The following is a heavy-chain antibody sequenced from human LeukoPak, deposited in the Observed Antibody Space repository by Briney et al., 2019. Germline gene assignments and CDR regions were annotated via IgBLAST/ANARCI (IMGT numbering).Heavy chain of an antibody. CDR3: ARMSRNLRITMIVVAPNGAFDI. J-gene: IGHJ3*02. CDR1: GYTFSDYY. CDR2: MNPNSGNT. Sequence: ASVKVSCKASGYTFSDYYMHWVRQATGQGLEWMGWMNPNSGNTGYAQKFQGRVTITRNTSISTAYMELSSLRSEDTAVYYCARMSRNLRITMIVVAPNGAFDIWGQGTMVTVSS. D-gene: IGHD3-22*01. V-gene: IGHV1-8*03.